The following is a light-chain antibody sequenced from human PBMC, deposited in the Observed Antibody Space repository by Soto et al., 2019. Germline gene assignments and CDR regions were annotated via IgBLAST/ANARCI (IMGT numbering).Light chain of an antibody. CDR2: GAS. J-gene: IGKJ3*01. CDR3: KQYNNWPFN. V-gene: IGKV3-15*01. CDR1: QSVSSN. Sequence: EIVMTQSPATLSVSPGERATLSCRASQSVSSNLAWYQQKPGQATRLLIYGASTSATGIQARFSGSGSGTEFTITIRSLQSADFAVYYCKQYNNWPFNFGPWTKVEIK.